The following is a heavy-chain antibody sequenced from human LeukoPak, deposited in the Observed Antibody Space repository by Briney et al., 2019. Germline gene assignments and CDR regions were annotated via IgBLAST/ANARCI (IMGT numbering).Heavy chain of an antibody. CDR2: MSPNSGDT. D-gene: IGHD3-22*01. CDR1: GYTFTSHD. Sequence: GASVKVSCKASGYTFTSHDINWVRQATGQGLEWMGWMSPNSGDTGYAQKFQGRVTITADESTSTAYMELSSLRSEDTAVYYCARFSYYDSVDYWGQGTLVTVSS. J-gene: IGHJ4*02. V-gene: IGHV1-8*01. CDR3: ARFSYYDSVDY.